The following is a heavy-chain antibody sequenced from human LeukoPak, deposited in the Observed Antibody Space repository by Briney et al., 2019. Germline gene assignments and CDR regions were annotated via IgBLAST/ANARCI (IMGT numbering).Heavy chain of an antibody. CDR3: AKHLRYYSDSSGWGLVAFDI. Sequence: ASVKVSCKASGYSFTIYDINWVRQATGQGLEWMGWMNPNNGNTGYAQKFQGRVTMTRDTSISTAYMELSSLRSEDTAVYYCAKHLRYYSDSSGWGLVAFDIWGQGTMVTVSS. J-gene: IGHJ3*02. CDR1: GYSFTIYD. V-gene: IGHV1-8*01. D-gene: IGHD3-22*01. CDR2: MNPNNGNT.